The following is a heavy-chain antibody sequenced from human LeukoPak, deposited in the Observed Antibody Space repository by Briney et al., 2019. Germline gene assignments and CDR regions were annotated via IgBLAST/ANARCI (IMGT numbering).Heavy chain of an antibody. V-gene: IGHV3-23*01. CDR3: AKGGTYYYDSSGYYY. D-gene: IGHD3-22*01. CDR2: ISGSGGST. Sequence: PGGSLRLSCAASGFTFSSYAMSWVRQAPGKGLEWVSAISGSGGSTYYADSVKGRFTISRDNSNNTLYLQMNSLRAEDTAVYYCAKGGTYYYDSSGYYYGGQGPLVTVSS. J-gene: IGHJ4*02. CDR1: GFTFSSYA.